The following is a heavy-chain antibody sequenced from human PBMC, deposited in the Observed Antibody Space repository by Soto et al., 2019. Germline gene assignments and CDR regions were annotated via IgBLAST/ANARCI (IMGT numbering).Heavy chain of an antibody. CDR3: AKEPATAKPEGVDF. D-gene: IGHD1-1*01. CDR1: GYTFSDYY. CDR2: INPNSGGT. Sequence: GASVKVSCKASGYTFSDYYIHWVRQAPGQGLEWMGWINPNSGGTKYAPKFQGGATMTRDTSITTAYMESSRLRSGDTAVYYCAKEPATAKPEGVDFWGQGTLVTVSS. V-gene: IGHV1-2*02. J-gene: IGHJ4*02.